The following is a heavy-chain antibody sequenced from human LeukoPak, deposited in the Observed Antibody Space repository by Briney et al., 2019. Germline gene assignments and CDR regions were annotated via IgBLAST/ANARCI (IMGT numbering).Heavy chain of an antibody. V-gene: IGHV3-21*01. CDR3: ARRGWQRLSPLDY. D-gene: IGHD6-19*01. CDR1: GFTFSSYS. J-gene: IGHJ4*02. Sequence: GGSLRLSCAASGFTFSSYSMNWVRQAPGKGLEWVSSISSSSSYIYYADSVKGRFTISRDNAKNSLYLQMNSLRAEDTAVYYCARRGWQRLSPLDYWGQGTLVTVSS. CDR2: ISSSSSYI.